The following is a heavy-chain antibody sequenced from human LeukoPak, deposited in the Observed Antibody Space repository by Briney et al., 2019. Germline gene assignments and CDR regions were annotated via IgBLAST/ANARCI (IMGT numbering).Heavy chain of an antibody. D-gene: IGHD6-13*01. V-gene: IGHV5-51*01. CDR2: IYPANSDS. J-gene: IGHJ6*02. CDR1: GYSFASFW. CDR3: ARTYSSSSQYYYGMDV. Sequence: GESLKISCKGSGYSFASFWIGWVRQMPGKGLEWVAIIYPANSDSRYSPSFQGQVTISADKSISTAYLQWSSLKASDTAIYYCARTYSSSSQYYYGMDVWGQGTTVTVSS.